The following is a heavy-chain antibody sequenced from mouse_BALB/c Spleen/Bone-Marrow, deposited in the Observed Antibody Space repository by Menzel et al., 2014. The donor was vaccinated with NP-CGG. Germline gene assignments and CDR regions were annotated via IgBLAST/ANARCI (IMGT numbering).Heavy chain of an antibody. J-gene: IGHJ1*01. Sequence: VQLKESGPGLVKPSQSLSLTCTVTGYSITSDYACNWIRQFPGNKLEWMGYISYSGSTSYNPSLKSRISITRDTSKNQFFLQLNSVTTEDTATYYCARRYDGYYGYFDVWGAGTTVTVSS. CDR3: ARRYDGYYGYFDV. V-gene: IGHV3-2*02. CDR2: ISYSGST. D-gene: IGHD2-3*01. CDR1: GYSITSDYA.